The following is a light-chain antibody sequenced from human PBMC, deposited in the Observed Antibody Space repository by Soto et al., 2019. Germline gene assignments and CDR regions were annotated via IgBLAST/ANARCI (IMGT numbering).Light chain of an antibody. CDR1: SNDVGGSDY. CDR2: DVS. V-gene: IGLV2-14*03. Sequence: QSVLTQPASVSGSPGQSITISCTGTSNDVGGSDYVSWYQHHPDKAPKLIISDVSNRPSGVSYRFSGSKSGNTASLTISGLQAEDEAIYYCSSHTNTNSYGFGTGTKVTVL. CDR3: SSHTNTNSYG. J-gene: IGLJ1*01.